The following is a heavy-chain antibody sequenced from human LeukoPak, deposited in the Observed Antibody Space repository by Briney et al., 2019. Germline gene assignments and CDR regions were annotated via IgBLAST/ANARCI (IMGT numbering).Heavy chain of an antibody. Sequence: GGSLRLSCAASGFTFRSFWMHWVRQTPGKGLLWVSRINSDGTSTTYADSVRGRFTISRDNARNTVYLQMNSLRAEDTAVYYCARTLGVPSAFDPWGQGTLVTVSS. V-gene: IGHV3-74*01. J-gene: IGHJ5*02. CDR2: INSDGTST. D-gene: IGHD2-2*01. CDR3: ARTLGVPSAFDP. CDR1: GFTFRSFW.